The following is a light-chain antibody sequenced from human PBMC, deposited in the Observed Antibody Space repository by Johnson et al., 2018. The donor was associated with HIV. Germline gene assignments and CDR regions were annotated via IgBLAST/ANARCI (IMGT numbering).Light chain of an antibody. CDR1: SSNIGSNY. CDR3: GTWDTSLNAYV. V-gene: IGLV1-51*02. Sequence: QPVLTQPPSVSAAPGQKVTISCSGSSSNIGSNYVSWYQQFPGTAPKLLIYENDKRPSGIPDRFSGSKSATSATLCITGLQTRDEADYYCGTWDTSLNAYVFGTGTKVTVL. J-gene: IGLJ1*01. CDR2: END.